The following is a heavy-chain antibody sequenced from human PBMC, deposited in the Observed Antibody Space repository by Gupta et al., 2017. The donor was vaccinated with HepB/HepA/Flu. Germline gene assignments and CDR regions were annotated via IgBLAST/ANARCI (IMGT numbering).Heavy chain of an antibody. D-gene: IGHD3-22*01. Sequence: AGKGLEWIGSIYYSGSTYYNPSLKSRVTISVDTSKNQFSLKLSSVTAADTAVYYCARHCGAGGVVVVIPAYFDYWGQGTRVTVSS. J-gene: IGHJ4*02. CDR3: ARHCGAGGVVVVIPAYFDY. CDR2: IYYSGST. V-gene: IGHV4-39*01.